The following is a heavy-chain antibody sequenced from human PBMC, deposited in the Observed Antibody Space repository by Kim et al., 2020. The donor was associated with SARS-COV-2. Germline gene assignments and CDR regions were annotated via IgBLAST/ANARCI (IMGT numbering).Heavy chain of an antibody. D-gene: IGHD3-10*01. J-gene: IGHJ4*02. CDR3: ARATYYPPDY. CDR1: GGSFSGYY. Sequence: SETLSLTCAVYGGSFSGYYWSWIRQPPGKGLEWIGEINHSGSTNYNPSLKSRVTISVDTSKNQFSLKLSSVTAADTAVYYCARATYYPPDYWGQGTLVTVSS. CDR2: INHSGST. V-gene: IGHV4-34*01.